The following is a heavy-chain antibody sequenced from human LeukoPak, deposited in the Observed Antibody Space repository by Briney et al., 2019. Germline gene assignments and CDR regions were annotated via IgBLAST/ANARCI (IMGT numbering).Heavy chain of an antibody. Sequence: GGSLRLSCAASEFTFSNAWMSWVRQAPGKGLEWVSTITGTVGSTYYADSVKGRFTISRDNSKSTLSLQMNSLRADDTAIYYCARDYWFDNWGQETLVTVSS. CDR2: ITGTVGST. CDR3: ARDYWFDN. J-gene: IGHJ5*02. CDR1: EFTFSNAW. V-gene: IGHV3-23*01.